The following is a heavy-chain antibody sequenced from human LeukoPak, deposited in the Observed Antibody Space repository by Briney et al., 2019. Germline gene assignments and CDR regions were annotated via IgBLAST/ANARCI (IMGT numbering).Heavy chain of an antibody. J-gene: IGHJ4*02. CDR3: ARDLAMAAGTWDY. D-gene: IGHD6-13*01. V-gene: IGHV3-7*01. Sequence: PGGSLRLSSAASGFTFSSYWMSWVRQAPGKGLEWVANIKQDGSEKYYVDSVKGRFTISRDNAKNSLYLQMNSLRAEDTAVYYCARDLAMAAGTWDYWGQGTLVTVSS. CDR1: GFTFSSYW. CDR2: IKQDGSEK.